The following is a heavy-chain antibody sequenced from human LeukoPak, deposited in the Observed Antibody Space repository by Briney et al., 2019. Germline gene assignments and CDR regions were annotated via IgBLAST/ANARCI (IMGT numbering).Heavy chain of an antibody. Sequence: SETLSLTCSVSGGSISSSNYYWSWIRQPAGKGLEWIGRIYTSESTNYNPSPKSRVTISVDTSRNQFSLKLSSVTAADTAVYYCARGLWFGDENPPYFDYWGQGILVTVSS. CDR3: ARGLWFGDENPPYFDY. J-gene: IGHJ4*02. CDR1: GGSISSSNYY. V-gene: IGHV4-61*02. D-gene: IGHD3-10*01. CDR2: IYTSEST.